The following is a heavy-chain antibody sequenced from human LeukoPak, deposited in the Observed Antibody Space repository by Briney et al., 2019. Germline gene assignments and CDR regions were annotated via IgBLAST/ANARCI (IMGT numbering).Heavy chain of an antibody. CDR3: ARDKTHFPDVGRGEYNWFDP. V-gene: IGHV1-18*01. Sequence: ASVKVSCKTSGYTFTSYGIRWVRQAPGRGLEWMGWISFYNGNTNYAQKLQGSVTMTTDPSTTTAYMELRSLRSDDRGGFSWARDKTHFPDVGRGEYNWFDPWGQGTLVTVSS. CDR2: ISFYNGNT. CDR1: GYTFTSYG. D-gene: IGHD3-16*01. J-gene: IGHJ5*02.